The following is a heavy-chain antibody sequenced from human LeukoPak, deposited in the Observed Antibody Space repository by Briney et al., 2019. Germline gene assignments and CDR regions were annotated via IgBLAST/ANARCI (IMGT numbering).Heavy chain of an antibody. V-gene: IGHV3-74*01. CDR1: GYTFSIYW. Sequence: GGSLRLSCEASGYTFSIYWMHWVRQAPGKGLVWVSRIKSDRSNYYPDSVTGRFTISSENAKNTLYLQMNSVRAEDTAVYYCARGAWTAYYFDYWGQGTLVTVSS. CDR3: ARGAWTAYYFDY. D-gene: IGHD3/OR15-3a*01. CDR2: IKSDRSN. J-gene: IGHJ4*02.